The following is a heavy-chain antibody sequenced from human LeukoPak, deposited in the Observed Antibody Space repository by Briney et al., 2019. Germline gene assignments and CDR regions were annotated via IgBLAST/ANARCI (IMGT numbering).Heavy chain of an antibody. CDR2: ISYDGSNK. Sequence: GRSLRLSCAASGFTFSSYGMHWVRQAPGKGLEWVAVISYDGSNKYYADSVKGRFTISRDNSKNTLYLQMNSLRAEDTAVYYCAKVDGYTHIDYWGQGTLVTVSS. D-gene: IGHD5-24*01. V-gene: IGHV3-30*18. CDR3: AKVDGYTHIDY. J-gene: IGHJ4*02. CDR1: GFTFSSYG.